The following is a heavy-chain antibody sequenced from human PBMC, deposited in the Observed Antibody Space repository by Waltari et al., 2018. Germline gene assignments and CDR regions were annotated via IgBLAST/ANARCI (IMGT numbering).Heavy chain of an antibody. CDR3: ARFRPADYYPHVRFDS. CDR1: GDSLSSSSTLS. D-gene: IGHD3-9*01. CDR2: LYYRGRT. Sequence: QLQLQESGPRLVRPSETLSLTCTVFGDSLSSSSTLSWGWIRQPPGKGPEWLGTLYYRGRTYYNPSLGSRVSMSIDTSKNQFSLTLNSVTAADTAVYYCARFRPADYYPHVRFDSWGKGSLVTVSS. V-gene: IGHV4-39*01. J-gene: IGHJ4*02.